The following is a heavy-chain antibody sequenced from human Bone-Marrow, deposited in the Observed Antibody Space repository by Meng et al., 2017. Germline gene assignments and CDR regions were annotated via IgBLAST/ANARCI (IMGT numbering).Heavy chain of an antibody. CDR3: ATPIVGATPTDY. Sequence: LKISCAASGFTFDDYAMHWVRQAPGKGLEWVSGISWNSGSIGYADSVKGRFTISRDNSKNTLYLQMNSLRAEDTAVYYCATPIVGATPTDYWGQGTLVTVSS. CDR1: GFTFDDYA. V-gene: IGHV3-9*01. D-gene: IGHD1-26*01. J-gene: IGHJ4*02. CDR2: ISWNSGSI.